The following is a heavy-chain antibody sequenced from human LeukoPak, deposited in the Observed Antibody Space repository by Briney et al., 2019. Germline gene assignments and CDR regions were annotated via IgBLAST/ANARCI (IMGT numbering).Heavy chain of an antibody. CDR2: INGRT. V-gene: IGHV3-23*01. D-gene: IGHD3-22*01. CDR3: ARRCYDSSGFDY. J-gene: IGHJ4*02. CDR1: GFTFSSYA. Sequence: GGSLRLSCAASGFTFSSYAMSWVRQAPGKGLEWVSSINGRTYYADSVKGRFTISRDNSKNTLYLQMNSLRAEDTAVYYCARRCYDSSGFDYWGQGTLVTVSS.